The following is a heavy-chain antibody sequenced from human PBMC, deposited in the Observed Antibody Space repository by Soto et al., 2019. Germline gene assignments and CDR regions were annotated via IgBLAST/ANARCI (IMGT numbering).Heavy chain of an antibody. J-gene: IGHJ6*02. CDR2: ISGSGGST. D-gene: IGHD6-6*01. CDR3: AKDLAARLGYYYYGMDV. CDR1: GFTFSSYA. V-gene: IGHV3-23*01. Sequence: PGGSLRLSCAASGFTFSSYAMSWVRQAPGKGLEWVSAISGSGGSTYYADSVKGRFTISRDNSKNTLYLQMNSLRAEDTAVYYCAKDLAARLGYYYYGMDVWGQGTTVTVSS.